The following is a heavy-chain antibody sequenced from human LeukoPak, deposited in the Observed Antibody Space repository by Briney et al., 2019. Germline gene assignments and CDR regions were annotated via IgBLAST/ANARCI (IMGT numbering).Heavy chain of an antibody. CDR2: INEDGSDK. V-gene: IGHV3-7*03. J-gene: IGHJ6*04. Sequence: PGGSLRLSCAASGFTFSTYWMSWVRQAPGKGLEWVANINEDGSDKYYVASVKGRFTISRDNAKNSLYLQMNSLRAEDTAVYYCARLGYCSAGNCFYSMDVWGKGTTVTVSS. CDR3: ARLGYCSAGNCFYSMDV. CDR1: GFTFSTYW. D-gene: IGHD2-15*01.